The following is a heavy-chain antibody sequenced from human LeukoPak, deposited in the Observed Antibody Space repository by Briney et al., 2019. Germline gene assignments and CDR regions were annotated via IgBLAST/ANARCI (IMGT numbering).Heavy chain of an antibody. CDR1: GYTFTSYD. CDR3: VRDTYYYDSSGYFLFDY. D-gene: IGHD3-22*01. J-gene: IGHJ4*02. V-gene: IGHV1-8*03. Sequence: ASVKVSCKASGYTFTSYDINWVRQATGQGLEWMGWMNPNSGNTGYAQKFQGRVTITRNTSISTAYMELSSLRSEDTAVYYCVRDTYYYDSSGYFLFDYWGQGTLVTVSS. CDR2: MNPNSGNT.